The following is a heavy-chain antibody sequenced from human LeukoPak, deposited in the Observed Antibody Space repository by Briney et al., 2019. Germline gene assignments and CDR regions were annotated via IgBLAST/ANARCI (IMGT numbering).Heavy chain of an antibody. Sequence: GGSLRLSCAASGFTFSSYAMHWVRQAPGKGLEWVAVISYDGSNKYYADSVKGRSTISRDNSKNTLYLQMNSLRAEDTAVYYCARDPPTIHDSSGYYYTIWGQGTLVTVSS. CDR3: ARDPPTIHDSSGYYYTI. CDR2: ISYDGSNK. J-gene: IGHJ4*02. V-gene: IGHV3-30-3*01. D-gene: IGHD3-22*01. CDR1: GFTFSSYA.